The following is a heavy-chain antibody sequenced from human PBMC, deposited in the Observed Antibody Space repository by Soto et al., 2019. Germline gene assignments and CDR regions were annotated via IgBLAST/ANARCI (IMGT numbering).Heavy chain of an antibody. CDR2: ISSDGSNK. J-gene: IGHJ5*02. CDR1: GFTFSSYG. D-gene: IGHD2-15*01. CDR3: AKDVRDCSGGSRHMLNNWFDP. Sequence: QVQLVESGGGVVQPGTSLRLSCATSGFTFSSYGIHWVRQAPGKGLEWVAVISSDGSNKFYGDSVKGRFTISRDNSKDTVFLQMNSLRAEDTAVYYCAKDVRDCSGGSRHMLNNWFDPWGQGTLVTVSS. V-gene: IGHV3-30*18.